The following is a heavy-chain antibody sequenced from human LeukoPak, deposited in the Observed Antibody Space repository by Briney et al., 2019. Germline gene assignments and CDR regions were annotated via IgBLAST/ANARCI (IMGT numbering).Heavy chain of an antibody. V-gene: IGHV3-21*01. CDR1: GYNFWSYG. D-gene: IGHD3-10*01. J-gene: IGHJ4*02. CDR3: ARKLWFGEPCCYFDY. CDR2: ISSSSSYI. Sequence: GGSLRLSCVGSGYNFWSYGIHWVRQAPGKGLEWVSSISSSSSYIYYADSVKGRFTISRDNAKNSLHLQMNSLGAEDTAVYYCARKLWFGEPCCYFDYWGQGTLVTVSS.